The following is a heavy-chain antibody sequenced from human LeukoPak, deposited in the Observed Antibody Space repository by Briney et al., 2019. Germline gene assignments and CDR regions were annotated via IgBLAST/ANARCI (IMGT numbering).Heavy chain of an antibody. Sequence: PSETLSLTCAVYGGSFSGYYWSWLRQPPGKGLEWIGDINHSARTNYNPHLKHRVTISVNTSKKQLSLKLSSVTAADTAVYYCARDRRVIVVGVAARLGHNGFDPWGQGTLVTVSS. CDR2: INHSART. CDR3: ARDRRVIVVGVAARLGHNGFDP. V-gene: IGHV4-34*01. J-gene: IGHJ5*02. CDR1: GGSFSGYY. D-gene: IGHD2-15*01.